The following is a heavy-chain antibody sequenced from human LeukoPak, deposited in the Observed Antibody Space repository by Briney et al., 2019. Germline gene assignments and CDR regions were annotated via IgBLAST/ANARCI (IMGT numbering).Heavy chain of an antibody. Sequence: SETLSLTCTVSGGSISTYHWSWIRQPPGKGLEWIGYIYYSGSTYYNPSLKSRVTISVDTSKNQFSLKLSSVTAADTAVYYCARVGSITMIVVVMNDAFDIWGQGTMVTVSS. V-gene: IGHV4-59*08. D-gene: IGHD3-22*01. CDR2: IYYSGST. CDR1: GGSISTYH. J-gene: IGHJ3*02. CDR3: ARVGSITMIVVVMNDAFDI.